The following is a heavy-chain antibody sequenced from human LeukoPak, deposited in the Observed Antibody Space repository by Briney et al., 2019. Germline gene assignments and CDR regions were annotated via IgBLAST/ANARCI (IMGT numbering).Heavy chain of an antibody. CDR2: MNPNSGNT. CDR3: ARGIAARLGRAFDI. J-gene: IGHJ3*02. D-gene: IGHD6-6*01. CDR1: GYTFTSYD. Sequence: GASVTVSCTASGYTFTSYDINWVRQATGQGIEWMGWMNPNSGNTVYEQKFQGRVTITRNTSISTAYMELSSLRSEDTAVYYCARGIAARLGRAFDIWGQGTMVTVSS. V-gene: IGHV1-8*03.